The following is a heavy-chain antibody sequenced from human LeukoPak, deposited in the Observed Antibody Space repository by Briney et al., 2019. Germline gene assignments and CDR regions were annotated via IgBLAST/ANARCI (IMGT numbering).Heavy chain of an antibody. D-gene: IGHD2-2*01. Sequence: SETLSLTCAVYGGSFSGYFRNWIRQPPGKGLEWIGEINHSGSTNYNPSLKSRVTISVDTSKNQFSLKLSSVTAADTAVYYCARSDIVVVPAAIFTHRYYYYGMDVWGQGTTVTVSS. CDR1: GGSFSGYF. V-gene: IGHV4-34*01. CDR3: ARSDIVVVPAAIFTHRYYYYGMDV. CDR2: INHSGST. J-gene: IGHJ6*02.